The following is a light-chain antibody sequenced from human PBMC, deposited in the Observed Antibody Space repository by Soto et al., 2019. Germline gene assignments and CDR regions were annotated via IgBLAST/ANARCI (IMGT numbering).Light chain of an antibody. V-gene: IGLV3-9*01. CDR2: RDS. CDR3: QVWDSSTTWV. CDR1: NIGSRN. J-gene: IGLJ3*02. Sequence: SYELTQPLSVSVALGQTARITFGGINIGSRNVHWYQQKPGQAPVLVIYRDSNRPSGIPEAFSGSNSGNPATLTISRAQAGDEADYSCQVWDSSTTWVFGGGTKLNVL.